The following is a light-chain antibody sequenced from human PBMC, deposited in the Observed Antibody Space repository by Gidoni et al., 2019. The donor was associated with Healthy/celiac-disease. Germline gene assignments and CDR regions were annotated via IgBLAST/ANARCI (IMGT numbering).Light chain of an antibody. CDR2: QDS. Sequence: SYELTQPPSVSVPPGQTASIPCSGDKLGDKYACWYQQKPGQSPVLVIYQDSKRPSGIPERFSGSNSGNTATLTISGTQAMDEADYYCQAWDSSTAGRVVFGGGTKLTVL. CDR3: QAWDSSTAGRVV. J-gene: IGLJ2*01. CDR1: KLGDKY. V-gene: IGLV3-1*01.